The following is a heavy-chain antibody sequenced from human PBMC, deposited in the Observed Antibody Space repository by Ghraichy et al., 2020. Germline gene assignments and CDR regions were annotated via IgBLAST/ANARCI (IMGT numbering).Heavy chain of an antibody. D-gene: IGHD4-23*01. CDR2: LNPNSGNT. CDR1: GYTFTNYD. Sequence: ASVKVSCKASGYTFTNYDINWVRQTTGQGLEWMGWLNPNSGNTGYAQKFQGRVTITRNTSISTAYMELSSLRSEDTAVYYCARDYGGNSGWFDPWGQGTLVIVSS. J-gene: IGHJ5*02. CDR3: ARDYGGNSGWFDP. V-gene: IGHV1-8*03.